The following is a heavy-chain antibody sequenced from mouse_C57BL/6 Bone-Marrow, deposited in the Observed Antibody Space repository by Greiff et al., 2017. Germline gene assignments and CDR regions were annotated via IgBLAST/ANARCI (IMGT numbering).Heavy chain of an antibody. J-gene: IGHJ2*01. CDR1: GFTFSSYG. Sequence: EVTLVESGGDLVKPGGSLKLSCAASGFTFSSYGMSWVRQTPDTRLEWVATISSGGSYTYYPENVKGQFTISRDNAKTTLYLQMSSLKSEDSAIYYCARRNWRIFGYWGQGTTLPVSS. CDR2: ISSGGSYT. D-gene: IGHD4-1*01. CDR3: ARRNWRIFGY. V-gene: IGHV5-6*02.